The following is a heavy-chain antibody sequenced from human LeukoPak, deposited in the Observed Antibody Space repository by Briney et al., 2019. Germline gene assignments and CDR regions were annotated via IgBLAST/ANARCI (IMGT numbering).Heavy chain of an antibody. V-gene: IGHV3-30*03. CDR2: ISYDGSNK. D-gene: IGHD6-6*01. CDR1: GFTFSSYG. CDR3: ARALAAQVRWFDP. J-gene: IGHJ5*02. Sequence: GGSLRLSCAASGFTFSSYGMHWVRQAPGKGLEWVAVISYDGSNKYYADSVKGRFTISRDNSKNTLYLQMNSLRAEDTAVYYCARALAAQVRWFDPWSQGTLVTVSS.